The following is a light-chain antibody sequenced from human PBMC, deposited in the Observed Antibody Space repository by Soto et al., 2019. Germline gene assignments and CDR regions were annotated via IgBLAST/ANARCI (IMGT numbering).Light chain of an antibody. CDR2: EGS. J-gene: IGLJ2*01. CDR3: CSYAGSSSVL. V-gene: IGLV2-23*03. Sequence: QSALTQPASVSVSPGQSITISCTGTSRDVGTYTLVSWYQQYPGKAPKLIIYEGSKRPSGVSNRFSASKTGRTASLTISGLQPEDEADYYCCSYAGSSSVLFGGGTKVTVL. CDR1: SRDVGTYTL.